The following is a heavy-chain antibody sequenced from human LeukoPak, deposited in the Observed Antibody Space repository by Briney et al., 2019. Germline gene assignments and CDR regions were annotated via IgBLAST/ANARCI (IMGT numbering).Heavy chain of an antibody. CDR3: ARDKRRIVVVQRYYFDY. CDR1: GYTFTGYY. Sequence: GASVKVSCKASGYTFTGYYMHWVRQAPGQGLEWMGWINPNSGGTNYAQKFQGRVTMTRDTSISTAYMELSRLRSDDTAVYYCARDKRRIVVVQRYYFDYWGQGTLVTVSS. V-gene: IGHV1-2*02. CDR2: INPNSGGT. D-gene: IGHD3-22*01. J-gene: IGHJ4*02.